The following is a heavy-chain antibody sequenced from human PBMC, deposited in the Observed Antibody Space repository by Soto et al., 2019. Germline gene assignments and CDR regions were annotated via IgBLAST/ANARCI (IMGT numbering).Heavy chain of an antibody. CDR1: GGSLSDHY. CDR3: ARMRPTGWHDYYYYGMDV. D-gene: IGHD6-19*01. J-gene: IGHJ6*02. Sequence: QVQLQESGPGLVKPSETLSLTCSVSGGSLSDHYWTWIRQPPGKGLEWIGCIYYKGSTYYNPSLTRRVAISVDTSKNQCSLRLSSVTAAETAVYYCARMRPTGWHDYYYYGMDVWGQGTTVTVSS. CDR2: IYYKGST. V-gene: IGHV4-59*11.